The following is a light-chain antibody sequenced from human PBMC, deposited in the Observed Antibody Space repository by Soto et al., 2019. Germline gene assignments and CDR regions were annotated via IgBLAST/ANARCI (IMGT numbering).Light chain of an antibody. J-gene: IGKJ1*01. CDR1: QSVSSY. CDR3: QQFNYWPPT. Sequence: EIVLTQSPATLSLSPGERATLSCRASQSVSSYLAWYQQKPGQAPRLLIYDASNRATGIPARFSGSGSGTDFTLTISSLQSEDFALYYCQQFNYWPPTFGQGTKVDIK. V-gene: IGKV3-11*01. CDR2: DAS.